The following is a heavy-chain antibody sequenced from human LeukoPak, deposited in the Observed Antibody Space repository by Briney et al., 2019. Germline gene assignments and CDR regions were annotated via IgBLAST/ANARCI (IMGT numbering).Heavy chain of an antibody. Sequence: SETLSLTCTVSGGSIRSSYYYWGWIRQPPGKGLEWIGTNYSGSTYYNPSLKSRVTMSVDTSKNQFSLELTSVTPADTALYYCARQEGGIQQWSYYFDFWGQGTLVTVSS. CDR1: GGSIRSSYYY. CDR2: NYSGST. V-gene: IGHV4-39*01. CDR3: ARQEGGIQQWSYYFDF. D-gene: IGHD5-18*01. J-gene: IGHJ4*02.